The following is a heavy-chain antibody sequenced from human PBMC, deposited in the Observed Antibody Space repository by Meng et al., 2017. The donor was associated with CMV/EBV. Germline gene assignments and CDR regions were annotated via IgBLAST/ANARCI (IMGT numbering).Heavy chain of an antibody. CDR1: GFTFSGYS. V-gene: IGHV3-21*01. CDR2: ISSISNYI. J-gene: IGHJ4*02. CDR3: ARDRYSSGSDY. D-gene: IGHD6-19*01. Sequence: GESLKISCAASGFTFSGYSMNWVRQAPGKGLEWVSSISSISNYIFYADSVKGRFTISRDNAKNSLYLQMNSLRAEDTAVYYCARDRYSSGSDYWGQGTLVTVSS.